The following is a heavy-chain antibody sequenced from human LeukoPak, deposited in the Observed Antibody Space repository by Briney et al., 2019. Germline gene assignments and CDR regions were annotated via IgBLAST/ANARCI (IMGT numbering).Heavy chain of an antibody. CDR3: VKDSPPRYSGSPPAY. D-gene: IGHD1-26*01. J-gene: IGHJ4*02. Sequence: GGSLRLSCAASGFTFSSYWMSWVRQAPGKGLEWVANINKDGGEKYYVDSVKGRFTISRDNAKNSLYLQTNSLRADDTAVYYCVKDSPPRYSGSPPAYWGQGTLVTVSS. CDR1: GFTFSSYW. V-gene: IGHV3-7*03. CDR2: INKDGGEK.